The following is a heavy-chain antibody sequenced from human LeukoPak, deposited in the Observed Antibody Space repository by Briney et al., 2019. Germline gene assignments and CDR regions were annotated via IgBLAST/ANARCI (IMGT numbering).Heavy chain of an antibody. V-gene: IGHV1-2*02. Sequence: ASVKVSCKATGYTFTGYYMYWVRQAPGQGLEWMGWINPNSGDTNYAQKFQGRVTMTRDTSISTAYMELSRLRSDDTAVFYCARMWSTSSGGYNWFDPWGQGTLVTVSS. CDR3: ARMWSTSSGGYNWFDP. J-gene: IGHJ5*02. CDR1: GYTFTGYY. CDR2: INPNSGDT. D-gene: IGHD6-6*01.